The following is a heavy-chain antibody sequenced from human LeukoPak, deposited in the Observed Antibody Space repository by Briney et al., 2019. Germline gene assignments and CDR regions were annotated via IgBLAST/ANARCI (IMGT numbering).Heavy chain of an antibody. D-gene: IGHD3-22*01. Sequence: PGGSLRLSCAASGFTFSSYGMSWVRQAPGKGLEWISTITGSGGSTYSADSVKGRFTISRDNSKNTLYLQMNSLRAEDTAVYYCARWTREYYDSSGYSYWGQGTLVTVSS. CDR3: ARWTREYYDSSGYSY. J-gene: IGHJ4*02. CDR2: ITGSGGST. V-gene: IGHV3-23*01. CDR1: GFTFSSYG.